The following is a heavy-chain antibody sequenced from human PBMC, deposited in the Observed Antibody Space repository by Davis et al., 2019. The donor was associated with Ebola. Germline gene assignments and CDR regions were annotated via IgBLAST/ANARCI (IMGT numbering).Heavy chain of an antibody. Sequence: PGGSLRLSCAASGFTFSDYYMSWIRQAPGKGLEWVSYISSSGSTIYYADSVKGRFTISRDNAKNSLYLQMNSLRAEDTAVYYCARDWDSHYDSSGYGYDYWGQGTLVTVSS. CDR1: GFTFSDYY. CDR2: ISSSGSTI. CDR3: ARDWDSHYDSSGYGYDY. V-gene: IGHV3-11*04. D-gene: IGHD3-22*01. J-gene: IGHJ4*02.